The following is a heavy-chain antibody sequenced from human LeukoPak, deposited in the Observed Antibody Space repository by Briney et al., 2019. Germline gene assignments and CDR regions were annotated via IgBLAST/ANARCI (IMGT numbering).Heavy chain of an antibody. CDR1: GYTFTGYY. D-gene: IGHD1-26*01. Sequence: ASVKVSCKASGYTFTGYYMHWVRQAPGQGLEWMGIINPSSGSTSCAQKFQGRVTMTRDTSTSTVYMELSSLRSEDTAVYYCARDRAGLGHDWGQGTLVTVSS. CDR3: ARDRAGLGHD. CDR2: INPSSGST. V-gene: IGHV1-46*01. J-gene: IGHJ4*02.